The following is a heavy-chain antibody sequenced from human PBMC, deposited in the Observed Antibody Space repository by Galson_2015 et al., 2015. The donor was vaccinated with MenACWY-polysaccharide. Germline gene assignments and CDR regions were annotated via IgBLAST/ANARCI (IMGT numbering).Heavy chain of an antibody. V-gene: IGHV3-30-3*01. D-gene: IGHD3-16*01. CDR2: ISSDGDDK. CDR3: ARGGRAVSNRNWFDP. J-gene: IGHJ5*02. CDR1: GFNFNIHT. Sequence: SLRLSCAAAGFNFNIHTMHWVRQAPGKGLEWVALISSDGDDKYYADSVKGRSTISRDNHKNMVFLEMNSLRAEDTAVYYCARGGRAVSNRNWFDPWGQGTLVTVSS.